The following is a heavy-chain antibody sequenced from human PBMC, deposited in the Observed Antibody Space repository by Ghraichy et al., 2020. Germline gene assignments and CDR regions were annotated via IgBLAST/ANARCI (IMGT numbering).Heavy chain of an antibody. CDR2: INHSGST. V-gene: IGHV4-34*01. CDR1: GGSFSGYY. Sequence: ESLNISCAVYGGSFSGYYWSWIRQPPGKGLEWIGEINHSGSTNYNPSLKSRVTISVDTSKNQFSLKLSSVTAADTAVYYCARGYFDWSSYFDYWGQGTLVTVSS. J-gene: IGHJ4*02. D-gene: IGHD3-9*01. CDR3: ARGYFDWSSYFDY.